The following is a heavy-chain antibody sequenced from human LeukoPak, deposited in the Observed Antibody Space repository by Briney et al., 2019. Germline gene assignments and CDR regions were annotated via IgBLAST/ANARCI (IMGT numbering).Heavy chain of an antibody. V-gene: IGHV4-38-2*02. CDR2: VSHTGST. CDR3: ARAHYDFLTGGWFDP. J-gene: IGHJ5*02. Sequence: SETLSLTCTFSAYSISSVYYWGYIRQPPGKPLEWIGSVSHTGSTSYNPSLQSRVTISLDTSKNQFSLRLASVTAADSAFYYCARAHYDFLTGGWFDPWGQGTLVSVSS. CDR1: AYSISSVYY. D-gene: IGHD3-9*01.